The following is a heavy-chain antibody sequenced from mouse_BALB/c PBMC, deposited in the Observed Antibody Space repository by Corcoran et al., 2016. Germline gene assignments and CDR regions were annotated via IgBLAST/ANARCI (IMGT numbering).Heavy chain of an antibody. D-gene: IGHD1-1*01. CDR1: GYTFSSYW. V-gene: IGHV1-9*01. CDR2: ILPGSGST. CDR3: ARNYGSSYDWYFDV. J-gene: IGHJ1*01. Sequence: QVQLQQSGAELMKPGASVKISCKATGYTFSSYWIEWVKQRPGHGLEWIGEILPGSGSTHYNEKFKGKATFTADTSSNTAYMQLSSLTAEDSDVYYWARNYGSSYDWYFDVWGAGTTVTVSS.